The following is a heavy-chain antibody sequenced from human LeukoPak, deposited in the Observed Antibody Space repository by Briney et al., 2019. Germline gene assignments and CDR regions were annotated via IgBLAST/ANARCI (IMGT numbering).Heavy chain of an antibody. J-gene: IGHJ4*02. CDR3: ARFVGGYYNSFDY. CDR2: IVTIFGTA. D-gene: IGHD3-9*01. V-gene: IGHV1-69*05. CDR1: GGTFSSYA. Sequence: SVKVSCKASGGTFSSYAISWVRQAPGQGLEWMGGIVTIFGTANYAQKFQGRVTITTDESTSTAYMELSSLRSEDTAVYYCARFVGGYYNSFDYWGQGTLVTVSS.